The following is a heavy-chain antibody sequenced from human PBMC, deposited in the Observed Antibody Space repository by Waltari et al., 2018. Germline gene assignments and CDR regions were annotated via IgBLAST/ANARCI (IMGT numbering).Heavy chain of an antibody. D-gene: IGHD5-18*01. Sequence: VRQCQWKGLEWVSYITASSSVMFYAYSVKGRCSVSRDNAKSSLYLQMNNLRDEDTAVYYCVRAWDGNSYGYGYWGQGTLVTVSS. V-gene: IGHV3-48*02. J-gene: IGHJ4*02. CDR3: VRAWDGNSYGYGY. CDR2: ITASSSVM.